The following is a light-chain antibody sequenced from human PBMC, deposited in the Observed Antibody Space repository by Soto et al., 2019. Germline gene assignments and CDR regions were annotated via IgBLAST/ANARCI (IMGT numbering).Light chain of an antibody. Sequence: EVVLTQSPATLSLSPGQRATLFCRASQTVYRFLAWYHQRPGQAPRLLIYDAFYRAPGIPDRFSGSGSGTDFTLTISSLEPEDFGVYYCQHRGDWPLTFGQGTRLEVK. CDR1: QTVYRF. CDR2: DAF. J-gene: IGKJ1*01. CDR3: QHRGDWPLT. V-gene: IGKV3-11*01.